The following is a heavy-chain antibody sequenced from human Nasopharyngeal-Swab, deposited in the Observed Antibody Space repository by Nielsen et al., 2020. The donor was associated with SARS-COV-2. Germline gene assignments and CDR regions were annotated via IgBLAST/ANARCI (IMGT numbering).Heavy chain of an antibody. D-gene: IGHD4-17*01. CDR3: ARHTVATPILHYFDY. J-gene: IGHJ4*02. V-gene: IGHV4-59*08. CDR2: IYYSGST. CDR1: GGSISSYY. Sequence: SETLSLTCTVSGGSISSYYWSWIRQPPGKGLEWIGYIYYSGSTNYNPSLKSRVTISVDTSKNQFSLKLSSVTAADTAVYYCARHTVATPILHYFDYWGQGTLVTVSS.